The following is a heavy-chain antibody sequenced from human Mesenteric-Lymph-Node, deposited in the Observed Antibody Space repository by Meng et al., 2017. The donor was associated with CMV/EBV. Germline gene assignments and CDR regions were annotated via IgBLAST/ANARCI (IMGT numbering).Heavy chain of an antibody. D-gene: IGHD2-2*01. CDR1: GFTFSSYW. CDR3: ARRHDCSSTTCPPGY. J-gene: IGHJ4*02. V-gene: IGHV3-74*01. Sequence: SGFTFSSYWMHWVRQPPGKGLVWVSHITNDGRSTSYADSVKGRFTISRDNAKNTLYLQMNSLRAEDTAVYYCARRHDCSSTTCPPGYWGQGTLVTVSS. CDR2: ITNDGRST.